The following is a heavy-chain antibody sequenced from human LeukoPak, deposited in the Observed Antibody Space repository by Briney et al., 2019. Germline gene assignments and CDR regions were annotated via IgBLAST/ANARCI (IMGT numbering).Heavy chain of an antibody. D-gene: IGHD3-16*01. CDR3: ASSYYDYVWGKGGIDY. Sequence: PSQTLSLTCTVSGGSISSGAYYWTWIRQPAGKGLEWIGRIYRSGSTNYNPSLKSRVTISVDTSKNQFSLKLSSVTAADTAVYYCASSYYDYVWGKGGIDYWGQGTLVTVSS. CDR1: GGSISSGAYY. CDR2: IYRSGST. J-gene: IGHJ4*02. V-gene: IGHV4-61*02.